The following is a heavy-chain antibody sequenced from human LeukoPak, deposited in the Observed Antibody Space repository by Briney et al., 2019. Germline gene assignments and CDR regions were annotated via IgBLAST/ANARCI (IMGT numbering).Heavy chain of an antibody. J-gene: IGHJ5*02. Sequence: ASVKVSCKASGYTFTGYYMHWVRQAPGQGLEWMGWINPNSGGTNYAQKFQGWVTMTRDTSISTAYMELRSLRSDDTAVYYCAGAAAAFGRLGYHWGQGTLVTVSS. CDR1: GYTFTGYY. D-gene: IGHD6-13*01. CDR3: AGAAAAFGRLGYH. CDR2: INPNSGGT. V-gene: IGHV1-2*04.